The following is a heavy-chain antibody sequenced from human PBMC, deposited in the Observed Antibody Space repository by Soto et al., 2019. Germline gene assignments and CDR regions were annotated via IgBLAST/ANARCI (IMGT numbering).Heavy chain of an antibody. CDR2: INSDGSSA. J-gene: IGHJ4*02. CDR1: GFTFSNYW. D-gene: IGHD1-7*01. CDR3: ARDTLELLYYFDY. V-gene: IGHV3-74*01. Sequence: EVQLVESGGGLVQPGGSLRLSCAASGFTFSNYWMHWVRQAPGKGLVWVSRINSDGSSASYADSVKGRFTISRENAKNTLYLQMNSLRAEDTAVYYCARDTLELLYYFDYWGQGTLVTVSS.